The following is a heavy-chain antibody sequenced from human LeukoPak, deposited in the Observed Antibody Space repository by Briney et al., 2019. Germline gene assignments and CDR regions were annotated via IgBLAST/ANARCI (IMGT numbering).Heavy chain of an antibody. Sequence: ASVKVSCKASGYTFTGYYIHWVRQAPGQGLEWMGWINPNSGGTNSAQKFQGRVTMTRDTSISTAYMELSRLRSDDTAVYYCARENVVVVPAASPWFDPWGQGTLVTVSS. J-gene: IGHJ5*02. CDR1: GYTFTGYY. CDR3: ARENVVVVPAASPWFDP. D-gene: IGHD2-2*01. CDR2: INPNSGGT. V-gene: IGHV1-2*02.